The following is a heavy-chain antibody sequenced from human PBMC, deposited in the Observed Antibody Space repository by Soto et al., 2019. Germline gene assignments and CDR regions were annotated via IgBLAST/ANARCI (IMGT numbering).Heavy chain of an antibody. J-gene: IGHJ4*02. CDR3: ARRAVTTYHFFDY. Sequence: LRPSCATSGFTFGSFDMDWVRQAPGKGLEWVSSIHRASTYIYYADSVRGRFTISRDNAKSSLYLQMNSLTVEDTAVYYCARRAVTTYHFFDYWGQGALVTVS. CDR1: GFTFGSFD. V-gene: IGHV3-21*06. D-gene: IGHD4-17*01. CDR2: IHRASTYI.